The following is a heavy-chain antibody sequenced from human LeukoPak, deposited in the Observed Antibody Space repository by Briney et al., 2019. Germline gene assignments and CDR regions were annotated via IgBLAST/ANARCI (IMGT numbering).Heavy chain of an antibody. Sequence: SETLSLTCAVSGGSFSTNTWRSWVRQPPGHRLEWIGQTSHDGNADYTPSLKSRVTISVDKSKNQLSLKLNSVTAADSAVYYCAKHGGRYFDSWGQGTLVTVSS. V-gene: IGHV4-4*02. CDR2: TSHDGNA. CDR3: AKHGGRYFDS. D-gene: IGHD4-23*01. J-gene: IGHJ4*02. CDR1: GGSFSTNTW.